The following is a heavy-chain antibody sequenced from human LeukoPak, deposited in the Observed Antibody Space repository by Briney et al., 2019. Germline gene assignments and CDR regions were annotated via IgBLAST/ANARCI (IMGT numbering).Heavy chain of an antibody. Sequence: PSQTLSLTCTVSGGSISSGGYYWSWIRQPPGKGLEWIGEINHSGSTNYNPSLKSRVTISVDTSKNQFSLKLSSVTAADTAVYYCARDYYDSSGYYYYPNYYYYYGMDVWGQGTTVTVSS. D-gene: IGHD3-22*01. V-gene: IGHV4-30-2*01. CDR2: INHSGST. CDR3: ARDYYDSSGYYYYPNYYYYYGMDV. CDR1: GGSISSGGYY. J-gene: IGHJ6*02.